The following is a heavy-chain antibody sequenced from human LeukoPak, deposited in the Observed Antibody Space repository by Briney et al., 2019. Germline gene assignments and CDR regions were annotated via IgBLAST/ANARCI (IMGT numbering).Heavy chain of an antibody. D-gene: IGHD3-10*01. CDR3: ARRMVRGAFGAFDI. CDR1: GGSISSYY. V-gene: IGHV4-59*01. J-gene: IGHJ3*02. CDR2: MYYSGST. Sequence: SETLSLTCTVSGGSISSYYWSWVRQPPGKGLEWIGYMYYSGSTNYNPSTNYNPSLKSRVTISVDTSKPQFSLKLSSVTAADTAVYYCARRMVRGAFGAFDIWGQGTMVTVSS.